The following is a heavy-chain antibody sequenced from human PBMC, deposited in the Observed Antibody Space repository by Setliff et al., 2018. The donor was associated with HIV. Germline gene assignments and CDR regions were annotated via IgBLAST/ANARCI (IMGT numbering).Heavy chain of an antibody. J-gene: IGHJ4*02. CDR1: GPSMSSNN. Sequence: PSETLSLTCTVSGPSMSSNNWTWIRQSPGKGLEWIGYVHYSGSTRYNPSLKSRVTISVDTSKKKFSLKLTSMTATDTAVYYCASEKKAWSVSDSFYEYWGQGVPVTVSS. D-gene: IGHD3-3*01. CDR2: VHYSGST. CDR3: ASEKKAWSVSDSFYEY. V-gene: IGHV4-59*01.